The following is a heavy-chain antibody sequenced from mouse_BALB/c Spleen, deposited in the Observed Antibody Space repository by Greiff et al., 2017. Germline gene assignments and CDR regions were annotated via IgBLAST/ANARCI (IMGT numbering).Heavy chain of an antibody. CDR2: IWSGGST. V-gene: IGHV2-2*02. CDR1: GFSLTSYG. D-gene: IGHD2-4*01. J-gene: IGHJ2*01. CDR3: ARNRDYDDLSYFDY. Sequence: QVQLKQSGPGLVQPSQSLSITCTVSGFSLTSYGVHWVRQSPGKGLEWLGVIWSGGSTDYNAAFISRLSISKDNSKSQVFFKMNSLQANDTAIYYCARNRDYDDLSYFDYWGQGTTLTVSS.